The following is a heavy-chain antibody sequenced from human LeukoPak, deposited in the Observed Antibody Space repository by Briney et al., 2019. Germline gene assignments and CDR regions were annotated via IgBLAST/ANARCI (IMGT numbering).Heavy chain of an antibody. V-gene: IGHV4-39*07. CDR3: ARDLDSSGRDY. J-gene: IGHJ4*02. Sequence: PSETLSLTCTVSGGSISTSSYFWGWIRQPPGRGLEWIGSIYYSGRTYYNPSLKSRVTISVDTSKNQFSLKLGSVTAADTAVYYCARDLDSSGRDYWGQGILVTVS. CDR2: IYYSGRT. CDR1: GGSISTSSYF. D-gene: IGHD3-22*01.